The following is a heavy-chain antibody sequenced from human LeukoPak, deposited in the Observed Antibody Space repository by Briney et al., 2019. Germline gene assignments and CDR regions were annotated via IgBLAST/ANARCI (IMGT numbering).Heavy chain of an antibody. CDR3: ARESRYCGSTSCPSDY. J-gene: IGHJ4*02. Sequence: SETLSLTCTVSGGSISSHYWSWIRQPPGKGLEWIGYIYYSGSTNYNPSLKSRVTISVDTSKNQFSLKLSSVTAADTAVYYCARESRYCGSTSCPSDYWGQGTLVTVSS. CDR1: GGSISSHY. V-gene: IGHV4-59*11. D-gene: IGHD2-2*01. CDR2: IYYSGST.